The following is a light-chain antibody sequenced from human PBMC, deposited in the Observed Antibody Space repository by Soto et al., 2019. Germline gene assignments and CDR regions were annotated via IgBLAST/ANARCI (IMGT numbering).Light chain of an antibody. J-gene: IGKJ5*01. CDR2: DAS. CDR3: QQRSNWPPIT. V-gene: IGKV3-11*01. CDR1: QSVSSY. Sequence: EIVMTQSPATLSVSPGERATLSCRASQSVSSYLAWYQQKPGQAPRLLIYDASNRATGIPARFSGSGSGTGFTLTISSLEPEDFAVYYCQQRSNWPPITFGQGTRLEIK.